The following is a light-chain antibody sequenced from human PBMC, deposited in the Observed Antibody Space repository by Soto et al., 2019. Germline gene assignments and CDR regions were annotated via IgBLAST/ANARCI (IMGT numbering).Light chain of an antibody. Sequence: IVMTQSPPTLSVSPGERSTLSCRASQSINSNLAWYQQQPGQAPRLLIYGASTRATAVPDRFSGSGSGTDFTLTISRLEPEDFAVYYCQQYGSSPRTFGQGTKVDIK. CDR1: QSINSN. V-gene: IGKV3-20*01. CDR2: GAS. J-gene: IGKJ1*01. CDR3: QQYGSSPRT.